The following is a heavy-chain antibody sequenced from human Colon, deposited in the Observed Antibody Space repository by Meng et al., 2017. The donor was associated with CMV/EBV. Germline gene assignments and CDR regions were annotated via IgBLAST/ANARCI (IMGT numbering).Heavy chain of an antibody. CDR2: ISSSGDTV. Sequence: ASGLTFRDYYMSWIRQAPGKGLEWLSYISSSGDTVYYADSVRGRFTISRDSAKNSLYLQMNSLRAEDTAIYYCTRESIGASSAASYYWGQGTLVTVSS. CDR1: GLTFRDYY. CDR3: TRESIGASSAASYY. V-gene: IGHV3-11*01. J-gene: IGHJ4*02. D-gene: IGHD4/OR15-4a*01.